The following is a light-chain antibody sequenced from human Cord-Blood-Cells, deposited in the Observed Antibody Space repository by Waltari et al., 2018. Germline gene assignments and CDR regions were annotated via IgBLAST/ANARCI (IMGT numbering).Light chain of an antibody. CDR3: QQYYSTPLT. V-gene: IGKV4-1*01. Sequence: DIVMTQSPDSLAVSLGERATINCKSSQSVLYSSNNKNYLAWYQQKPGQPPKLLIYWASTRESGVPDRCSGSGSGADFTLTISSLQAEDVAVYYCQQYYSTPLTFGGGTNVEIK. CDR2: WAS. CDR1: QSVLYSSNNKNY. J-gene: IGKJ4*01.